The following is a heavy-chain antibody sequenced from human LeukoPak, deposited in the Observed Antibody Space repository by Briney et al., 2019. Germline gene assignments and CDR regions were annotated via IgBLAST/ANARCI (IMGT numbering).Heavy chain of an antibody. V-gene: IGHV1-46*01. J-gene: IGHJ5*02. CDR3: ARERAAGTWFDP. CDR2: INPSGGST. Sequence: ASVKVSCKASGYTFTSYYMHWVRQAPGQGLEWMGVINPSGGSTSYAQKFQGRVTMTRDTSTSTVYMELSSLRSEDTAVYYCARERAAGTWFDPWGQGTLVTVSS. D-gene: IGHD6-13*01. CDR1: GYTFTSYY.